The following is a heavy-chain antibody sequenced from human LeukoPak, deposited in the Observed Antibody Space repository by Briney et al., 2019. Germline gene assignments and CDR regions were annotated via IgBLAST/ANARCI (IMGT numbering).Heavy chain of an antibody. CDR1: GFTFSSYW. V-gene: IGHV3-74*01. CDR3: AKRGPGYDKSTYPPHYFDY. Sequence: GGSLRLSCAASGFTFSSYWMHWVRQAPGKGLVWVSRINTDGSSTSTSYADSVKGRFTISRDNSKNTLYLQMSSLRAEDTAVYCCAKRGPGYDKSTYPPHYFDYWGQGTLVTVSS. D-gene: IGHD3-22*01. CDR2: INTDGSSTST. J-gene: IGHJ4*02.